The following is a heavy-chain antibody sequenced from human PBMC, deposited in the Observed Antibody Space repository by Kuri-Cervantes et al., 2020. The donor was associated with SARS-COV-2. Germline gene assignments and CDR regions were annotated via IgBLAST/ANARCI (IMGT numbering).Heavy chain of an antibody. CDR3: ARADIVVVVAAGGAFDI. V-gene: IGHV1-46*01. Sequence: ASVNVSCKASVYTFTSYYMHWVRQAPGQGLEWMGIINPSGGSTSYAQKVQGRVTMTRDTSTSTVYMELSSLRSEDTAVYYCARADIVVVVAAGGAFDIWGQGTMVTVSS. D-gene: IGHD2-15*01. CDR1: VYTFTSYY. J-gene: IGHJ3*02. CDR2: INPSGGST.